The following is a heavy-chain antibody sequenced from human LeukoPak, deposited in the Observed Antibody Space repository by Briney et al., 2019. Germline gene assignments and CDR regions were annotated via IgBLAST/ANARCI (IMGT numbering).Heavy chain of an antibody. D-gene: IGHD4-11*01. CDR1: GFTFSSYA. V-gene: IGHV3-23*01. CDR2: ISSSGGST. J-gene: IGHJ4*02. Sequence: GGSLRLSCAASGFTFSSYAMSWVRQAPGKGLEWVSAISSSGGSTYYADSVKGRFAISRDNSKNTLYLQMNSLRAEDTAVYYCANLYRAIDYWGQGTLVTVSS. CDR3: ANLYRAIDY.